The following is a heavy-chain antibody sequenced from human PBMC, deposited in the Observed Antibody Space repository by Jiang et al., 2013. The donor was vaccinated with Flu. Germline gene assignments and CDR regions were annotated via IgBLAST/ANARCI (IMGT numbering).Heavy chain of an antibody. J-gene: IGHJ6*04. CDR1: GYTFTSYW. Sequence: GAEVKKPGESLKISCKGSGYTFTSYWIAWVRQMPGKGLEWMGIIYPGDSETRYSPSFQGHVTISADKSISTAYLQWSSLKASDTAMYYCARPSDSVTTRGYYGMDVWGKGTTVTVSS. CDR3: ARPSDSVTTRGYYGMDV. CDR2: IYPGDSET. V-gene: IGHV5-51*03. D-gene: IGHD4-17*01.